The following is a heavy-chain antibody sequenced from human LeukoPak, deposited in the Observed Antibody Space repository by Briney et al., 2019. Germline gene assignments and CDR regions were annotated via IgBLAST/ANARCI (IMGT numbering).Heavy chain of an antibody. CDR2: IYYSGNT. CDR3: TREYSSSSDY. J-gene: IGHJ4*02. Sequence: SETLSLTCTVSGGSISSSSHHWSWVRQPPGKGLEWIGSIYYSGNTYYNPSLKSRVTIPVDTSKNQFSLKLTSVTAADTAVYYCTREYSSSSDYWGQGTLVTVSS. D-gene: IGHD6-6*01. V-gene: IGHV4-39*02. CDR1: GGSISSSSHH.